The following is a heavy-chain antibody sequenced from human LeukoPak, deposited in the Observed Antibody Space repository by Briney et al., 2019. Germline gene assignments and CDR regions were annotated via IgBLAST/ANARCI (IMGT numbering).Heavy chain of an antibody. CDR3: ARAANGYSSSWYFDY. CDR1: GYTFTSHG. CDR2: ISAYNGNT. D-gene: IGHD6-13*01. J-gene: IGHJ4*02. V-gene: IGHV1-18*01. Sequence: ASVKVSCKASGYTFTSHGISWVRQAPGQGLEWMGWISAYNGNTNYAQKLQGRVTMTTDTSTSTAYMELRSLRSDDTAVYYCARAANGYSSSWYFDYWAQGTLVTVSS.